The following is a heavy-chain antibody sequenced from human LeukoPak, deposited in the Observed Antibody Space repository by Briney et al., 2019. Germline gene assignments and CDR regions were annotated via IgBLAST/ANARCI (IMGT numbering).Heavy chain of an antibody. CDR2: INHSGIT. J-gene: IGHJ6*03. CDR3: ARGRGYCGGDCYWAYYYYYMDV. V-gene: IGHV4-34*01. D-gene: IGHD2-21*01. CDR1: GGSFSGYY. Sequence: PSETLSLTCAVYGGSFSGYYWSWIRQPPGKGLEWIGEINHSGITNYNPSLKSRVTISVDTSKNQFSLKLSSVTAADTAVYYCARGRGYCGGDCYWAYYYYYMDVWGKGTTVTVSS.